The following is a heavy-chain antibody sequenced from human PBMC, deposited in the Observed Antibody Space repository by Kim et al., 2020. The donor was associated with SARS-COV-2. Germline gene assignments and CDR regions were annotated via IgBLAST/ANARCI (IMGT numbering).Heavy chain of an antibody. V-gene: IGHV4-39*01. J-gene: IGHJ4*02. CDR1: GGSISSSSYY. CDR2: IYYSGST. D-gene: IGHD2-15*01. CDR3: ARPGSSPASKFDY. Sequence: SETLSLTCTVSGGSISSSSYYWGWIRQPPGKGLEWIGSIYYSGSTYYNPSLKSRVTISVDTSKNQFSLKLSSVTAADTAVYYCARPGSSPASKFDYWGQGTLVTVS.